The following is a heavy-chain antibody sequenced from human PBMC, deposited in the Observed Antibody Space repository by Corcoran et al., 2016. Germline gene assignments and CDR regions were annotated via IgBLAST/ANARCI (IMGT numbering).Heavy chain of an antibody. CDR1: GYTFTGYY. Sequence: QVQLVQSGAEVKKPGASVKVSCQASGYTFTGYYIHWVRQAPGQGLEWMGWINPNSGGTNYGQKFQGRVTMTRDTSISTAYMELSRSRSDDTAVYYCARERSPTYSANLYYFDYWGRGTLVTVSS. CDR2: INPNSGGT. CDR3: ARERSPTYSANLYYFDY. D-gene: IGHD1-26*01. J-gene: IGHJ4*02. V-gene: IGHV1-2*02.